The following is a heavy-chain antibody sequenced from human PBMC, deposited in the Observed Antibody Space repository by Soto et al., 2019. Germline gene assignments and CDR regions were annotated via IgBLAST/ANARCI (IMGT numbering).Heavy chain of an antibody. V-gene: IGHV3-11*01. CDR1: GFIFSDYY. CDR3: ARVKGPGHYYYYMDV. J-gene: IGHJ6*03. CDR2: ISSSGSTI. Sequence: GGSLRLSCAASGFIFSDYYMSWIRQAPGKGLEWVSYISSSGSTIYYADSVKGRFTISRDNAKNSLYLQMNSLRAEDTAVYYCARVKGPGHYYYYMDVWGKGTTVTVSS.